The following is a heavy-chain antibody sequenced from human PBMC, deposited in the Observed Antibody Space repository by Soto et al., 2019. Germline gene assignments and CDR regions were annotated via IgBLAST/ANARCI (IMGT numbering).Heavy chain of an antibody. CDR3: ARDRHFWSGYPPPYYYYYGMDV. Sequence: GGSLRLSCAASGFTFSSYSMNWVRQAPGKGLEWVSSISSSSSYIYYADSVKGRFTISRDNAKNSLYLQMNSLRAEDTAVYYCARDRHFWSGYPPPYYYYYGMDVWGQGTTVTVSS. CDR2: ISSSSSYI. CDR1: GFTFSSYS. J-gene: IGHJ6*02. D-gene: IGHD3-3*02. V-gene: IGHV3-21*01.